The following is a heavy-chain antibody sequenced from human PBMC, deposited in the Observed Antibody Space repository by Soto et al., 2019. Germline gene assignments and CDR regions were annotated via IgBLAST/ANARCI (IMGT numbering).Heavy chain of an antibody. CDR3: ARGAHVEMATIGVGYFDY. Sequence: SVKVSCKASGGTFSSYAISWVRQAPGQGLEWMGGIIPIFGTANYAQKFQGRVTITADKSTSTAYMELSSLRSEDTAVYYCARGAHVEMATIGVGYFDYWGQGTLVTVSS. J-gene: IGHJ4*02. CDR2: IIPIFGTA. D-gene: IGHD5-12*01. CDR1: GGTFSSYA. V-gene: IGHV1-69*06.